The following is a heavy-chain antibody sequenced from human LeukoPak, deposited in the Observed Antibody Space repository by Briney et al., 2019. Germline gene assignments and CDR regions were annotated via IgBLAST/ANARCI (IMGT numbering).Heavy chain of an antibody. CDR1: GGTFSSYA. J-gene: IGHJ5*02. Sequence: SVKVSRKASGGTFSSYAISWVRQAPGQGLEWMGGIIPIFGTANYAQKFQGRVTITTDESTSTAYMELSSLRSEDTAVYYCARDPGYCSGGSCYGPFDPWGQGTLVTVSS. CDR3: ARDPGYCSGGSCYGPFDP. V-gene: IGHV1-69*05. CDR2: IIPIFGTA. D-gene: IGHD2-15*01.